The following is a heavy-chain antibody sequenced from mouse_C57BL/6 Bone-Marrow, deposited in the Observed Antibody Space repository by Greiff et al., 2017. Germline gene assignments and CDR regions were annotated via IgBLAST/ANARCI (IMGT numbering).Heavy chain of an antibody. CDR3: AREDYYGSFWYFDV. Sequence: VQLQQSGPELVKPGASVKISCKASGYSFTSYYIHWVKQRPGQGLEWIGWIYPGSGNTKYNEKFKGKATLTADTSSSTAYMQRSSLTSEDSAVYYCAREDYYGSFWYFDVWGTGTTVTVSS. J-gene: IGHJ1*03. D-gene: IGHD1-1*01. CDR1: GYSFTSYY. V-gene: IGHV1-66*01. CDR2: IYPGSGNT.